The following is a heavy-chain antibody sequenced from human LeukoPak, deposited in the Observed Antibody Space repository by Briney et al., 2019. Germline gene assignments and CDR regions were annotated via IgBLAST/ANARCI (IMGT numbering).Heavy chain of an antibody. D-gene: IGHD3-22*01. CDR3: ARDGSGYHY. Sequence: SETLSLTCSVSGGSVSSGISYWSWIRQPPGEGLEWIAYISDSGGSDYNPSLRGRVTISLDTSKNQFSLRLTSVTAADTAVYYCARDGSGYHYWGQGTLVTVSS. CDR1: GGSVSSGISY. CDR2: ISDSGGS. V-gene: IGHV4-61*01. J-gene: IGHJ4*02.